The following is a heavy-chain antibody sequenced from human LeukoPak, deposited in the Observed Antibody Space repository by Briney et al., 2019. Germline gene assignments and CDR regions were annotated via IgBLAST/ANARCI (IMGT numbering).Heavy chain of an antibody. D-gene: IGHD6-19*01. J-gene: IGHJ4*02. CDR3: AKGDRWLVDDY. CDR1: GFTFSSYS. V-gene: IGHV3-21*01. Sequence: GWSLRLSCVASGFTFSSYSMNWVRQAPGKGLAWVSIISSSSSYIYYADSVKGRFTISRDNAKNSLYLQMNSLRVEDTAVYYCAKGDRWLVDDYWGQGTLVTVSS. CDR2: ISSSSSYI.